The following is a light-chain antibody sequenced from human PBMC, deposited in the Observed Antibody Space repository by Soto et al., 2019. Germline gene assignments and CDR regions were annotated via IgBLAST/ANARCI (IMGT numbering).Light chain of an antibody. CDR3: SSFASSNTWV. V-gene: IGLV2-8*01. J-gene: IGLJ3*02. CDR1: SSDVGAYNY. Sequence: QSALTQPPSASGSPGQSVTISCTGTSSDVGAYNYVSWHQQHAGKAPKLVIYEVTKRPSGVPDRFSGSKSANTASLTVSGLQAEDEADYYCSSFASSNTWVFGGGTKLTV. CDR2: EVT.